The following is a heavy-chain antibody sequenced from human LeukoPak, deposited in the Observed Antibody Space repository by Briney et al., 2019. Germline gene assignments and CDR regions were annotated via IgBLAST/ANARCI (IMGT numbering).Heavy chain of an antibody. V-gene: IGHV4-31*11. D-gene: IGHD2-21*02. CDR1: GGSLSGYY. CDR2: IYYSGST. Sequence: SETLSLTCAVYGGSLSGYYWSWIRQPPGKGLEWIGYIYYSGSTYYNPSLKSRVTISVDTSKNQFSLKLSSVTAADTAVYYCARDPAYCGGDCYNWFDPWGQGTLVTVSS. CDR3: ARDPAYCGGDCYNWFDP. J-gene: IGHJ5*02.